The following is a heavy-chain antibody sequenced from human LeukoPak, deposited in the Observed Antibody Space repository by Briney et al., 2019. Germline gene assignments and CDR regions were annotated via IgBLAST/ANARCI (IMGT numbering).Heavy chain of an antibody. Sequence: GGSLSLSCAASGFSFSDYLMDWVRQTPGKGLEWVGRSRSKARSYSTEYAASVKGRFTISRDDSKNVLYLQMNSLKIEDAAVYYYGAGAGGSGLLDYWGQGTPVTVSS. CDR2: SRSKARSYST. V-gene: IGHV3-72*01. J-gene: IGHJ4*02. CDR3: GAGAGGSGLLDY. CDR1: GFSFSDYL. D-gene: IGHD6-19*01.